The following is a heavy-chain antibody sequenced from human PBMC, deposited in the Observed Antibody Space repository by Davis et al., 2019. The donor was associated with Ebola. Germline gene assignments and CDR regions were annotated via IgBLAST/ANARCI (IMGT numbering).Heavy chain of an antibody. Sequence: GESLKISCAASGFTFSSYGMHWVRQAPGKGLEWVAVIWYDGSNKYYADSVKGRFTISRDNAKNTLYLQMNSLRAEDTAVYYCARDWGRGTIIRYFDWLLTYWGQGTLVTVSS. V-gene: IGHV3-33*01. D-gene: IGHD3-9*01. CDR3: ARDWGRGTIIRYFDWLLTY. CDR1: GFTFSSYG. J-gene: IGHJ4*02. CDR2: IWYDGSNK.